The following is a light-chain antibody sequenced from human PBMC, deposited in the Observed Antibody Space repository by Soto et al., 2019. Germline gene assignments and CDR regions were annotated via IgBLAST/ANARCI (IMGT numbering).Light chain of an antibody. J-gene: IGKJ4*02. Sequence: DLEMTQSPSSLSASVGDSVTIARRASQSISNYLHWYQHKPGKVPTLLIYAAYSLQSGVPEGFSGSGYGTYFTLAISSLQPKDFTTYYCQQGYGIPLSFGGGTMVEIK. V-gene: IGKV1-39*01. CDR1: QSISNY. CDR3: QQGYGIPLS. CDR2: AAY.